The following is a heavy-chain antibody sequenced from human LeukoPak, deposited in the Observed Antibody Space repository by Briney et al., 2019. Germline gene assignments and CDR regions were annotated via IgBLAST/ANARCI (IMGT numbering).Heavy chain of an antibody. CDR1: GGSISSGDYY. D-gene: IGHD5-18*01. J-gene: IGHJ2*01. CDR2: IYYSGST. V-gene: IGHV4-30-4*01. CDR3: ARDQTRGYSYDRGGYFDL. Sequence: SETLSLTCTVSGGSISSGDYYWSWIRQPPGKGLEWIGYIYYSGSTYYNPSLKCRVTISVDTSKNQFSLELSSVTAADTAVYYCARDQTRGYSYDRGGYFDLWGRGTLVTVSS.